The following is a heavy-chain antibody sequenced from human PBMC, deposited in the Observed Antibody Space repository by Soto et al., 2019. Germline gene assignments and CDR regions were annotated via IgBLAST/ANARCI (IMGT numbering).Heavy chain of an antibody. Sequence: SGTLSLTCTVSGGSISSYYWSWIRQPPGKGLEWIGYIYYSGSTNYNPSLKSRVTISVDTSKNQFSLKLSSVTAADTAVYYCARDLYYYDSSGYYRHDDAFDIWGQGTMVTVSS. J-gene: IGHJ3*02. CDR2: IYYSGST. CDR1: GGSISSYY. CDR3: ARDLYYYDSSGYYRHDDAFDI. D-gene: IGHD3-22*01. V-gene: IGHV4-59*01.